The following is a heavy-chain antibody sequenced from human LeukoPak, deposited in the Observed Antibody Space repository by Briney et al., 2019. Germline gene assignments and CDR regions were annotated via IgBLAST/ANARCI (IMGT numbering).Heavy chain of an antibody. Sequence: GASVKVSCKASGYTFTGYYMYWVRQAPGQGLEWMGWINPNSGGTNYAQKFQGRVTMTRDTSISTAYMELSRLRSDDTAVYYCAREGGVGSGSYWFDPWGQGTLVAVSS. J-gene: IGHJ5*02. CDR2: INPNSGGT. D-gene: IGHD3-10*01. CDR3: AREGGVGSGSYWFDP. V-gene: IGHV1-2*02. CDR1: GYTFTGYY.